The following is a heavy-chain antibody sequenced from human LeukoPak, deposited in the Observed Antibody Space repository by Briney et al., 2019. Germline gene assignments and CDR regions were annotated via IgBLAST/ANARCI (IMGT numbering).Heavy chain of an antibody. CDR2: IRYDGSNK. D-gene: IGHD6-13*01. V-gene: IGHV3-30*02. CDR3: AMGLSYSSSWYRGGFDY. J-gene: IGHJ4*02. CDR1: GFTFSSYG. Sequence: GGSLRLSCAASGFTFSSYGMHWVRQAPGKGLEWVAFIRYDGSNKYYADSVKGRFTISRDNSKNTLYLRMNSLRAEDTAVYYCAMGLSYSSSWYRGGFDYWGQGTLVTVSS.